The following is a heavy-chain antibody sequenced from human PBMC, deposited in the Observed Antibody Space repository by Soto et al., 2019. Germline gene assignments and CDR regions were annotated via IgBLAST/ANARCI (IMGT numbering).Heavy chain of an antibody. CDR1: GYSFTSYW. CDR3: ARHESSSWYVRWQIDY. J-gene: IGHJ4*02. D-gene: IGHD6-13*01. V-gene: IGHV5-51*01. CDR2: IYPGDSDT. Sequence: PGESLKISCKGSGYSFTSYWIGWVRQMPGKGLEWMGIIYPGDSDTRYSPSFQGQVTISADKSISTAYLQWSSLKASDTAMYYCARHESSSWYVRWQIDYWGQGTLVTVSS.